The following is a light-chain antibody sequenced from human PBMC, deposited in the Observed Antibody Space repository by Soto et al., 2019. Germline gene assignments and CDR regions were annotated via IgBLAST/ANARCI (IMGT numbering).Light chain of an antibody. CDR3: QQYGSSPPTIT. CDR1: QSVSSSY. J-gene: IGKJ5*01. V-gene: IGKV3-20*01. CDR2: DAS. Sequence: EIVLTQSPVTLSLSPGERATLSCRASQSVSSSYLAWYQQKPGQAPRLLIYDASSRATGIPDRFSGSGSGTDFTLTIFRLEPEDSAVYYCQQYGSSPPTITFGQGTRLDIK.